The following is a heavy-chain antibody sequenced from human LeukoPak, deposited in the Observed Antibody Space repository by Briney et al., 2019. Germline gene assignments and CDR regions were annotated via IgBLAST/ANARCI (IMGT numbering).Heavy chain of an antibody. D-gene: IGHD3-22*01. CDR3: APTLLGMEYYYDSSGYTGPGAFDI. CDR1: GGSISSGDYY. Sequence: SETLSLTCTVSGGSISSGDYYWSWIRQPPGKGLEWIGYIYYSGSTYYNPSLKSRVTISVDTSKNQFSLKLSSVTAADTAVYYCAPTLLGMEYYYDSSGYTGPGAFDIWGQGTMVTVSS. V-gene: IGHV4-30-4*01. CDR2: IYYSGST. J-gene: IGHJ3*02.